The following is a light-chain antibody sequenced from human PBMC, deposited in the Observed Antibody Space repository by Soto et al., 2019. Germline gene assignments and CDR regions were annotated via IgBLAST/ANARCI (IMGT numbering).Light chain of an antibody. CDR3: QHRGNWPRT. Sequence: EIVLTQSPATLSWSAGERATLSCRASQSVTTYLSWYQQKPGQAPRLLIYDASNRATDIPARFSGSGSGTDFTLTISSLEPEDFAVYYCQHRGNWPRTFGQGTKLEIK. J-gene: IGKJ2*01. CDR2: DAS. CDR1: QSVTTY. V-gene: IGKV3-11*01.